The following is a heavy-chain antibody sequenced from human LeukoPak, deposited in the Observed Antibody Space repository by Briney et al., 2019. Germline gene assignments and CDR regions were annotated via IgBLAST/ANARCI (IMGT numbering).Heavy chain of an antibody. D-gene: IGHD3-16*02. V-gene: IGHV4-59*01. Sequence: PSETLSLTCSVSGDSIGSYYWTWIRQSPGKGLEWIGYIYYGGSTNYSPSLKSRVSISVDTSNNQFYLQLRSVSAADTAIYSCARGRARDGSYPWFDSWGQGTLVTVSS. CDR3: ARGRARDGSYPWFDS. J-gene: IGHJ5*01. CDR1: GDSIGSYY. CDR2: IYYGGST.